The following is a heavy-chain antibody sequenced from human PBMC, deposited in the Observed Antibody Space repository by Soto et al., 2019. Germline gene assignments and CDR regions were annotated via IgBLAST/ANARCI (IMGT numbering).Heavy chain of an antibody. D-gene: IGHD3-10*01. V-gene: IGHV3-23*01. CDR1: GFTFSDYA. J-gene: IGHJ6*02. CDR2: LDGAGGST. Sequence: GGSLRLSCLASGFTFSDYAMTWVRHVPGRGLEWVASLDGAGGSTYADSVRGRFTISRDNSQNTLFLQMKRLTVDDTAIYYCAAPRDEYGSGVSWFTYGMDIWGQGTTVTVSS. CDR3: AAPRDEYGSGVSWFTYGMDI.